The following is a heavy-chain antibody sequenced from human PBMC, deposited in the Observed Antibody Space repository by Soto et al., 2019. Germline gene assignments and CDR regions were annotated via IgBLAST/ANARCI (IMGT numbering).Heavy chain of an antibody. V-gene: IGHV3-23*01. J-gene: IGHJ4*02. CDR1: GFTFSSHA. CDR2: ISDSGGST. Sequence: EVQLLESGGGLVQPGGSLRLSCAASGFTFSSHAMSWVRQAPGKGLEWVSGISDSGGSTYYADSVKGRVTISRDNSKNTLFLQMNSLRVEDTAVYYCAKIPISRFNGYFDYWGQGTLVTVSS. CDR3: AKIPISRFNGYFDY. D-gene: IGHD2-8*01.